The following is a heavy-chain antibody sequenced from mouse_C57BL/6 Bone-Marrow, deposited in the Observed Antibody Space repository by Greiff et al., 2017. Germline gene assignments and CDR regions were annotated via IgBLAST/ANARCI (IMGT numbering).Heavy chain of an antibody. Sequence: QVQLQQPGAELVKPGASVKLSCKASGYTFTSYWMHWVKQRPGQGLEWIGMIHPNSGSTNYNEKFKSKATLTVDKSSSTAYMQLSSLTSEDSAVYYCASWRGLYDFDYWGQGTTLTVSS. D-gene: IGHD2-14*01. CDR2: IHPNSGST. CDR1: GYTFTSYW. V-gene: IGHV1-64*01. CDR3: ASWRGLYDFDY. J-gene: IGHJ2*01.